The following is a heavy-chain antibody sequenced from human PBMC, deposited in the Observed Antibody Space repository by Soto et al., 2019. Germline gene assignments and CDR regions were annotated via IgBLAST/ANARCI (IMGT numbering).Heavy chain of an antibody. J-gene: IGHJ4*02. Sequence: SVKVSCKASGGTFSSYTISWVRQAPGQGLEWMGRIIPILGIANYAQKFQGRVTITADKSTSTAYMELSSLRSEDTAVYYCARDVTSDFWSRYSGYYFDNWGQGTLVTVS. D-gene: IGHD3-3*01. CDR2: IIPILGIA. CDR3: ARDVTSDFWSRYSGYYFDN. CDR1: GGTFSSYT. V-gene: IGHV1-69*04.